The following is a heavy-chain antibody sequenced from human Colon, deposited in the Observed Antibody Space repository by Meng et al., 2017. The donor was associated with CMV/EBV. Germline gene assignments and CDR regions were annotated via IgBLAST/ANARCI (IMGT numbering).Heavy chain of an antibody. CDR1: GGSFRGYH. J-gene: IGHJ5*02. V-gene: IGHV4-34*01. Sequence: QVQLQQWGAGLLKPSEALSLTCPFYGGSFRGYHRRWIRQPPGKGLEWIGEINHSGSTNYNPSLKSRVTISVDTSKNQFSLKLSSVTSADTAVYGCASGQLPTDPWGRGTLVTVSS. CDR3: ASGQLPTDP. D-gene: IGHD1-7*01. CDR2: INHSGST.